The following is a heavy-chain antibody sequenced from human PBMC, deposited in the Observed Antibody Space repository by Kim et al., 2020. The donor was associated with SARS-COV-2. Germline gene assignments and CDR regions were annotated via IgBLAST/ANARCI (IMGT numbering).Heavy chain of an antibody. J-gene: IGHJ3*02. CDR1: GGSISSYY. V-gene: IGHV4-59*13. D-gene: IGHD2-2*03. Sequence: SETLSLTCTVSGGSISSYYWSWIRQPPGKGLEWIGYIYYSGSTNYNPSLKSRVTISVDTSKNQFSLKLSSVTAADTAVYYCAREGGYCSSTSCYHDAFDIWGQGTMVTVSS. CDR3: AREGGYCSSTSCYHDAFDI. CDR2: IYYSGST.